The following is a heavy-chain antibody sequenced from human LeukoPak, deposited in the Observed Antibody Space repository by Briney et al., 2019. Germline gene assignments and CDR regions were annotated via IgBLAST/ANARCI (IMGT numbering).Heavy chain of an antibody. CDR1: EFTFDNYA. CDR3: AKGGKWLVQESNAFDI. V-gene: IGHV3-23*01. J-gene: IGHJ3*02. Sequence: GGSLRLSCAASEFTFDNYAMSWVRQAPGKGLEWVSVISGSGYYSYYADSVKGRFTISRDNSKNTLYLQMNSLRAEDTAVYYCAKGGKWLVQESNAFDIWGQGTMVTVSS. D-gene: IGHD6-19*01. CDR2: ISGSGYYS.